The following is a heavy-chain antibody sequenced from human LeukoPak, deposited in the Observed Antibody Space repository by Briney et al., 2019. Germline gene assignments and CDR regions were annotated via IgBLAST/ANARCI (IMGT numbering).Heavy chain of an antibody. Sequence: PGGSLRLSCAASGFTVSSNYMTWVRQAPGKGLEWVSVIYSGGGTYYADSVKGRFTISRDNSKNTLYLQMNSLRAEDTAVYYCARDQHYGGIDYWGQGTLVTASS. V-gene: IGHV3-53*01. CDR2: IYSGGGT. CDR1: GFTVSSNY. J-gene: IGHJ4*02. CDR3: ARDQHYGGIDY. D-gene: IGHD4-23*01.